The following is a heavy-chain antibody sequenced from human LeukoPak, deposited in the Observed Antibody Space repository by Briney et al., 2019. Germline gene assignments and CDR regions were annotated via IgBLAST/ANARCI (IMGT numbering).Heavy chain of an antibody. CDR2: INPSGGST. V-gene: IGHV1-46*01. J-gene: IGHJ6*04. CDR1: GYTFTSYY. CDR3: ARTHRGVVVVPAAIGSLGV. Sequence: GASVKVSCKASGYTFTSYYMHWVRQAPGQGLEWMGIINPSGGSTSYAQKFQGRVTMTRDTSTSTVYMELSSLRSEDTAVYYCARTHRGVVVVPAAIGSLGVWGKGTTVTVSS. D-gene: IGHD2-2*01.